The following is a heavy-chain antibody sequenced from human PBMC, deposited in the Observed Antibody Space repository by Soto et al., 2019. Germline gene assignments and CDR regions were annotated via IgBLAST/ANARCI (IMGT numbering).Heavy chain of an antibody. CDR1: GGSISSSSNY. CDR2: IYYSGST. CDR3: ARHSTGWYAAFDV. Sequence: SETLSLTCTASGGSISSSSNYWGWLRQPPGKGLEWIGSIYYSGSTYYNPSLKSRVTISVDTSKNQFSLNVSSVTAADTALYYCARHSTGWYAAFDVWDQGTMVTVS. V-gene: IGHV4-39*01. D-gene: IGHD6-19*01. J-gene: IGHJ3*01.